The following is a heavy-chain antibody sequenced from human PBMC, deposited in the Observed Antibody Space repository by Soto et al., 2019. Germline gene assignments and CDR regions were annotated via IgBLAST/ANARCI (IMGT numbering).Heavy chain of an antibody. CDR3: AAGEDKNYYYYYYMDV. CDR2: INAGNGNT. Sequence: ASVKVSCKASGYTFTSYAMHWVRQAPGQRLEWMGWINAGNGNTKYSQKFQGRVTITRDTSASTAYMELSSLRSEDTAVYYCAAGEDKNYYYYYYMDVWSKGTTVTVSS. V-gene: IGHV1-3*01. D-gene: IGHD7-27*01. J-gene: IGHJ6*03. CDR1: GYTFTSYA.